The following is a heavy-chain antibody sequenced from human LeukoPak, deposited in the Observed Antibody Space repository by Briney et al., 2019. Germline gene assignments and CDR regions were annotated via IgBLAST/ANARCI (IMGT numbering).Heavy chain of an antibody. Sequence: GGSLRLSCAASGFTFSSYAMHWVRQAPGKGLEYVSAISSNGGSTYYANSVKGRFTISRDNSKNTLYLQMGSLRAEDMAVYYCARGGYNDSSGPTDYWGQGTLVTVSS. J-gene: IGHJ4*02. CDR3: ARGGYNDSSGPTDY. CDR1: GFTFSSYA. CDR2: ISSNGGST. D-gene: IGHD3-22*01. V-gene: IGHV3-64*01.